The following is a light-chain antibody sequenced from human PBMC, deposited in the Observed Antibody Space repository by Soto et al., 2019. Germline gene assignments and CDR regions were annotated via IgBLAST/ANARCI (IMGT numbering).Light chain of an antibody. CDR2: DVN. Sequence: QSALTQSPSASGSPGQSVTISCTGTSSDIGGYNSVSWYQQHPGKAPKVMIYDVNKRPSGVPDRFSGSKSGNTASLTVSALQAEDEADYYCSSYTDRKNLVFGTGTKLTVL. V-gene: IGLV2-8*01. J-gene: IGLJ1*01. CDR3: SSYTDRKNLV. CDR1: SSDIGGYNS.